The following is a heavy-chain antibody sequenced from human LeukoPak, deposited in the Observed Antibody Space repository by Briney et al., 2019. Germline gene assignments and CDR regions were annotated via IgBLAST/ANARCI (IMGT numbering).Heavy chain of an antibody. Sequence: SQTLSLTWTVSGGSISSGGYYWSWIRQHPGKGLEWIGYIYYSGSTYYNPSLKSRVTISVDTSKNQFSLKLSSVTAADTAVYYCAREGVAYSSSSGPDYWGQGTLVTVSS. J-gene: IGHJ4*02. CDR1: GGSISSGGYY. V-gene: IGHV4-31*02. CDR3: AREGVAYSSSSGPDY. D-gene: IGHD6-6*01. CDR2: IYYSGST.